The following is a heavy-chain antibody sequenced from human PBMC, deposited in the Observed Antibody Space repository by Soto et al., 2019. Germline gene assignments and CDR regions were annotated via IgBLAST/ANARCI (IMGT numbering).Heavy chain of an antibody. CDR1: DDSINSDKYY. CDR3: ASAGWLDAFDI. CDR2: IYYSGST. Sequence: PSETLSLTCSVSDDSINSDKYYWGWIRQPPGKGLEWIGYIYYSGSTNYNPSLKSRVTISVDTSKNQFSLKLSSVTAADTAVYYCASAGWLDAFDIWGQGTMVTVSS. D-gene: IGHD6-19*01. V-gene: IGHV4-61*01. J-gene: IGHJ3*02.